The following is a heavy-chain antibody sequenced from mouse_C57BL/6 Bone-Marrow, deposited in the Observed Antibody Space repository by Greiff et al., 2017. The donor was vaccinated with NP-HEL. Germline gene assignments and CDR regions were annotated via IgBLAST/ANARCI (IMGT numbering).Heavy chain of an antibody. CDR2: INYDGSST. CDR3: ARDEFFAY. V-gene: IGHV5-16*01. CDR1: GFTFSDYY. J-gene: IGHJ3*01. Sequence: EVLLVESEGGLVQPGSSMKLSCTASGFTFSDYYMAWVRQVPEKGLEWVANINYDGSSTYYLDSLKSRFINSRDNAKNILYMQMSSLKSEYTSTYYCARDEFFAYWGQGTLVTVSA.